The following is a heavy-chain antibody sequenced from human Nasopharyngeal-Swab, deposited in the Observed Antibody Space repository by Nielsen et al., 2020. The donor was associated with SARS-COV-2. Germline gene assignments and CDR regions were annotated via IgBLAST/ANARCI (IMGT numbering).Heavy chain of an antibody. CDR2: VYYTGGT. Sequence: WIRQPPGKGLEWVGYVYYTGGTSYNPSLKSRVTISLDTSKKQSSLRLTSVTPADTAIYYCARMDAATDFWGQGTLVTVSS. V-gene: IGHV4-59*08. CDR3: ARMDAATDF. D-gene: IGHD2-15*01. J-gene: IGHJ4*02.